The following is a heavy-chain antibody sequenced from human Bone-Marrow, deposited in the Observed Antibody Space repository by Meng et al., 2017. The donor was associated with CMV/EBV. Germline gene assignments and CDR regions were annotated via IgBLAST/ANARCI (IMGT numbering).Heavy chain of an antibody. J-gene: IGHJ5*02. CDR1: GGSISSYY. CDR3: ARVRDYNWFDP. D-gene: IGHD5-24*01. CDR2: IYYSGST. Sequence: SETLSLTCTVSGGSISSYYWSWIRQPPGKGLEWIGYIYYSGSTNYNPSLKSRVTISVDTSKNQFSLKLSSVTAADTAVYYCARVRDYNWFDPWGQGNLVTGSS. V-gene: IGHV4-59*01.